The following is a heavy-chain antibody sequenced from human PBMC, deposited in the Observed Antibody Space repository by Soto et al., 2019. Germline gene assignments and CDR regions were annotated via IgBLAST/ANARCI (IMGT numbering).Heavy chain of an antibody. V-gene: IGHV1-2*02. CDR1: GYTFSVYH. CDR2: VHPNSGGT. D-gene: IGHD4-4*01. CDR3: AKELQRGMDV. Sequence: QVHLVQSGAEVKQPGASVKVSCKASGYTFSVYHMHWVRQAPGQGLEWMGWVHPNSGGTNYAQSFEGRVTMTRDTDSNTAYMELSRLTSDDTAVYYCAKELQRGMDVWGQGTTVTVSS. J-gene: IGHJ6*02.